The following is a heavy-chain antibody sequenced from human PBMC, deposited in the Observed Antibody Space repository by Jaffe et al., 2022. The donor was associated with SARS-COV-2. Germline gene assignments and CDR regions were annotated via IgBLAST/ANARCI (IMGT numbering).Heavy chain of an antibody. CDR1: GFAFSSHW. J-gene: IGHJ6*02. CDR3: ARSYSVWVPRGNYWQYYGMDV. Sequence: EVQLVESGGGLVQPGGSLRLSCAASGFAFSSHWMHWVRQAPGKGLVWVSRIKSDGGTTDYADSVKGRFTISRDNAKNTLYLQMNSLSAEDTALYYCARSYSVWVPRGNYWQYYGMDVWGQGTTVTVSS. CDR2: IKSDGGTT. V-gene: IGHV3-74*01. D-gene: IGHD3-16*01.